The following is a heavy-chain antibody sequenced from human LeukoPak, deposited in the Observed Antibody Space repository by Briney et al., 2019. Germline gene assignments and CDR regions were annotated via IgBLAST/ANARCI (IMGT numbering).Heavy chain of an antibody. CDR2: ISAYNGNT. CDR3: ARDLLVVVPAAMMVGYYYYGMDV. Sequence: ASVKVSCKASGYTSTSYGISWVRQAPGQGLEWMGWISAYNGNTNYAQKLQGRVTMTTDTSTSTAYMELRSLRSDDTAVYYCARDLLVVVPAAMMVGYYYYGMDVWGQGTTVTVSS. D-gene: IGHD2-2*01. CDR1: GYTSTSYG. V-gene: IGHV1-18*01. J-gene: IGHJ6*02.